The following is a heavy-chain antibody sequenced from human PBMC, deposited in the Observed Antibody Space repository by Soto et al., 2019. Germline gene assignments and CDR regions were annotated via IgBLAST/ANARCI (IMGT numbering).Heavy chain of an antibody. CDR1: GGSFSGYY. CDR3: ARDLPNSGWLQKSRRFDP. V-gene: IGHV4-34*01. J-gene: IGHJ5*02. Sequence: PSETLSLTCAVYGGSFSGYYWSWIRQPPGKGLEWIGEINHRGSTNHNPSLKSRVTISVDTSKNQISLKLNSVTAADTAVYYCARDLPNSGWLQKSRRFDPWGQGTLVTVSS. CDR2: INHRGST. D-gene: IGHD6-19*01.